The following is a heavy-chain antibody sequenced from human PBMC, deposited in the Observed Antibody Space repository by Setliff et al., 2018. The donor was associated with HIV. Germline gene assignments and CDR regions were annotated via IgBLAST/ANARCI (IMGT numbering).Heavy chain of an antibody. CDR3: ATQRLVRLGDLKNWFDP. D-gene: IGHD3-16*01. V-gene: IGHV7-4-1*02. CDR1: GYTFTNYA. CDR2: INNNTGNP. J-gene: IGHJ5*02. Sequence: ASVPVSCQASGYTFTNYAINWVRQAHGQGLAWMGWINNNTGNPTYAQCFTGGRFVFSLDTSVTTAYLQISSLKAEDTAIYYWATQRLVRLGDLKNWFDPWGQGTLVTVSS.